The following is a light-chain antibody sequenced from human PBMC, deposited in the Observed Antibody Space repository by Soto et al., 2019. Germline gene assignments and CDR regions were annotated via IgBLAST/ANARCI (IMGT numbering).Light chain of an antibody. J-gene: IGKJ1*01. CDR1: QSLAHSDGNIY. CDR3: VEATLLPHA. V-gene: IGKV2-24*01. Sequence: DIVLTQTPLSLPVTLGQPASISCKSSQSLAHSDGNIYLNWLHQRPGQPPRLLIYKTSYRFSGVPDRFSGSGAGTDFTLKISKVGAEDVGVYYCVEATLLPHAFGQGTKVEIK. CDR2: KTS.